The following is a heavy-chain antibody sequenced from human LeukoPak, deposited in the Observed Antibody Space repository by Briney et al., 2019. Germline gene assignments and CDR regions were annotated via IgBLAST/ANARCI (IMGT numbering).Heavy chain of an antibody. Sequence: ASVKVSCKASGYTFTSYDINWVRQATGQGLEWMGWMNPNSGNTGYAQKFQGRVTMTRNTSISTAYMELSSLRSEDTAVYYCARAPGVYYYGSGSYYSRYGMDVWGQGTTVTVSS. CDR2: MNPNSGNT. CDR3: ARAPGVYYYGSGSYYSRYGMDV. V-gene: IGHV1-8*01. J-gene: IGHJ6*02. CDR1: GYTFTSYD. D-gene: IGHD3-10*01.